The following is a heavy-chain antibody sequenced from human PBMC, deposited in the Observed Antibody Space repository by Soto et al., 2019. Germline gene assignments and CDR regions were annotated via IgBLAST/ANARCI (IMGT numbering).Heavy chain of an antibody. CDR1: GFSLRTSVVG. J-gene: IGHJ5*02. Sequence: SGPALVNPTPTLTLTCIFSGFSLRTSVVGVGWIRQPPGKALAWLGFIYWNDDKRYSPSLKSRLTITKYTSKNQVVLTMTNMDPVDTATYYCAKSGSSGWYGWFDPWGQGTLVTVSS. V-gene: IGHV2-5*01. CDR3: AKSGSSGWYGWFDP. CDR2: IYWNDDK. D-gene: IGHD6-19*01.